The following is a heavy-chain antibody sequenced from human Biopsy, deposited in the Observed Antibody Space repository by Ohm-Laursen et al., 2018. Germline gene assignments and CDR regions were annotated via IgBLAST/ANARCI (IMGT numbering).Heavy chain of an antibody. D-gene: IGHD3-22*01. CDR2: MSYDGTQK. V-gene: IGHV3-30*18. Sequence: SLRLSCSASGFTFSTHWMSWVRQAPGKGLEWVATMSYDGTQKYYGDSVKGRFTISRDNSKNTLYLQMNSLRAEDTAVYYCAKDYRDSRGIFGIVVVRPPDYWGQGTLVTVPS. CDR1: GFTFSTHW. J-gene: IGHJ4*02. CDR3: AKDYRDSRGIFGIVVVRPPDY.